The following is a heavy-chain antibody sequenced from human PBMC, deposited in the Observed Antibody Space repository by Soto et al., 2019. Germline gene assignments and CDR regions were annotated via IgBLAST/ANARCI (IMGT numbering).Heavy chain of an antibody. D-gene: IGHD2-2*01. Sequence: GGSLRLSCTGSVFTFGDYAMSWFRQAPGKGLEWVGFIRSKAYGGTTEYAASVKGRFTISRDDSKSVAYLQMNSLKTEDTAIYYCTRDPGTRYCTATSCRNWFDPWGQGTLVTVSS. CDR1: VFTFGDYA. J-gene: IGHJ5*02. CDR3: TRDPGTRYCTATSCRNWFDP. CDR2: IRSKAYGGTT. V-gene: IGHV3-49*03.